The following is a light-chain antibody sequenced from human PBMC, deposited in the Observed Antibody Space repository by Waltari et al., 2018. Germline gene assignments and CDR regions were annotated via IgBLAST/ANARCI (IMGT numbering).Light chain of an antibody. J-gene: IGKJ1*01. V-gene: IGKV1-5*02. CDR3: QQCNSYWAA. Sequence: DIQMTQSPSTLSASVGDRVTIFCRASQSISGWLAWYQQKPGKAPKLLIYDASSLESGVPSRFSGIRSGTEFTLTISSLQPDDFATYYCQQCNSYWAAFGPGTKVEIK. CDR2: DAS. CDR1: QSISGW.